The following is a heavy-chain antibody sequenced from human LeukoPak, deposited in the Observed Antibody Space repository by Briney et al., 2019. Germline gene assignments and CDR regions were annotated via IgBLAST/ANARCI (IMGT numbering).Heavy chain of an antibody. CDR1: GYTFPSYW. D-gene: IGHD2-15*01. V-gene: IGHV5-51*01. CDR3: ARLGYCSGGTCYKSYFDY. J-gene: IGHJ4*02. CDR2: IYVGGSDT. Sequence: HGESLKISCKGSGYTFPSYWIAWVRQMPGKGLEWMGVIYVGGSDTRYSPSFQGQVTIPADKSISTAYLQWGSLKASDTAMYYCARLGYCSGGTCYKSYFDYWGQGTLVTVSS.